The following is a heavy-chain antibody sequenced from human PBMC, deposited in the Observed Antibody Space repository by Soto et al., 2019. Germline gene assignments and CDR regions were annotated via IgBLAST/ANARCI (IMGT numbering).Heavy chain of an antibody. Sequence: SETLSLTCTVSGGSISTTSYYWGWIRQPPGKGLEWIGNIYYSGSTYYNPSLKSRVTMSVDTSKNQFSLKLSSVTAADTAVYYCARRGLGFDSWGQGTLVTVSS. CDR1: GGSISTTSYY. CDR2: IYYSGST. CDR3: ARRGLGFDS. V-gene: IGHV4-39*01. J-gene: IGHJ4*02.